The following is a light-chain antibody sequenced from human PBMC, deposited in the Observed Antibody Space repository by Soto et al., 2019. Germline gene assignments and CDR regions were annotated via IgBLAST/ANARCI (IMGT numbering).Light chain of an antibody. V-gene: IGKV1-39*01. CDR1: QSISSY. Sequence: DIQMTQSPSSLSAYVRERVTITCRASQSISSYLNWYQQKPGKAPKLLIYAASSLQSGVPSRFSGSGSGTDFTLTISSLQPEDFATYYCQQSYSTPITFGHGTRLEI. J-gene: IGKJ5*01. CDR2: AAS. CDR3: QQSYSTPIT.